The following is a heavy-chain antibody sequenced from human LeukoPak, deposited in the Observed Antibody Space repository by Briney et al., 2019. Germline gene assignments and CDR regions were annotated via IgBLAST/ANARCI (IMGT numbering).Heavy chain of an antibody. CDR1: GSSISSGGYY. CDR3: ARVHYDSSGYYYVGTFDI. D-gene: IGHD3-22*01. V-gene: IGHV4-31*03. J-gene: IGHJ3*02. Sequence: PSETLSLTCTVSGSSISSGGYYWSWIRQHPGKGLEWIGYIYYSGSTYYNPSLKSRVTISVDTSKNQFSLKLSSVTAADTAVYYCARVHYDSSGYYYVGTFDIWGQGTMVTVSS. CDR2: IYYSGST.